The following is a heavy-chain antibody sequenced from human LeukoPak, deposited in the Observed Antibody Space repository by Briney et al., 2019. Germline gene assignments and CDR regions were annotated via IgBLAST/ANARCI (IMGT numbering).Heavy chain of an antibody. Sequence: ASVRVPCKASGYTFTSYYMHWVRQAPGQGLEWMGIINPSGGSTSYAQKFQGRVTMTRDTYTSTVYMELSSLRSEDTAVYYCARGHPRYNWFDPWGQGTLVTVSS. CDR1: GYTFTSYY. J-gene: IGHJ5*02. V-gene: IGHV1-46*03. CDR3: ARGHPRYNWFDP. CDR2: INPSGGST.